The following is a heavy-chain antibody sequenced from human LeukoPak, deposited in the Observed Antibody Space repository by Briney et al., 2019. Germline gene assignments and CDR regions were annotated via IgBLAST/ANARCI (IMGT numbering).Heavy chain of an antibody. Sequence: GGSLRLSCAASGFRFSEYWMHWVRQAPGKGPEWLSRISKDGSDVVYADSAKGRFTASRDNAKNTVYLQVTNLRHEDTAVYFCTRGGYSGSSYRFSWGQGTRVTVAS. V-gene: IGHV3-74*01. D-gene: IGHD6-25*01. CDR2: ISKDGSDV. CDR1: GFRFSEYW. J-gene: IGHJ4*02. CDR3: TRGGYSGSSYRFS.